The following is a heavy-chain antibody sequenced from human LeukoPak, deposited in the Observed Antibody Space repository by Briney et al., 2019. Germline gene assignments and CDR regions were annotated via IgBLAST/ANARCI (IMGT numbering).Heavy chain of an antibody. D-gene: IGHD6-6*01. CDR2: MYYSGST. Sequence: SETLSLTCTVSGGSISSYYWSWIRQPPGKGLEWIGYMYYSGSTNYNPSLKSRVTMSVDTSKNQFSLKLSSVTAADTAVYYCARAGDGVAARDWFDPWGQGTLVTVSS. CDR1: GGSISSYY. J-gene: IGHJ5*02. V-gene: IGHV4-59*12. CDR3: ARAGDGVAARDWFDP.